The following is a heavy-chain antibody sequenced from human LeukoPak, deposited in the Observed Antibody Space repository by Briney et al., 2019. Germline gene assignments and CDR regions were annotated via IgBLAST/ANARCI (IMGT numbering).Heavy chain of an antibody. CDR3: ATLGYDSSGYYYRPFDY. V-gene: IGHV1-46*01. D-gene: IGHD3-22*01. Sequence: ASVKVSCKASGYTLTSYYLHWVRQAPGQGLEWMAIINPSGDTTSHAQKFQGRVTMTRDTSASTVYMELSSLRSEDTAVYYCATLGYDSSGYYYRPFDYWGQGTLVTVSS. CDR1: GYTLTSYY. J-gene: IGHJ4*02. CDR2: INPSGDTT.